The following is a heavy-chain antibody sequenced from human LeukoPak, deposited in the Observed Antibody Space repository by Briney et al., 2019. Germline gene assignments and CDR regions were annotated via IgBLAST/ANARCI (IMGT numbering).Heavy chain of an antibody. J-gene: IGHJ4*02. Sequence: GGSLRLSCAASGFTFSSYGMHWVRQAPSKGLEWVAVIWYDGSNKYYADSVKGRFTISRDNSKNTLYLQMNSLRAEDTAVYYCARGEYYYGSGSYYNVDYWGQGTLVTVSS. CDR2: IWYDGSNK. CDR3: ARGEYYYGSGSYYNVDY. CDR1: GFTFSSYG. V-gene: IGHV3-33*01. D-gene: IGHD3-10*01.